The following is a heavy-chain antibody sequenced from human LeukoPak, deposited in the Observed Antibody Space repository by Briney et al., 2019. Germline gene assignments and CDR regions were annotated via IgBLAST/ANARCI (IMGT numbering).Heavy chain of an antibody. D-gene: IGHD6-13*01. CDR1: GGSISSYY. J-gene: IGHJ3*02. CDR3: ARAAAGIGAFDI. V-gene: IGHV4-59*01. Sequence: PSETLSLTCTVSGGSISSYYWSWMRHPPGKGLEWIGYIYYSGSTNYNPSLKSRVTISVDTSKNQFSLKLSSVTAADTAVYYCARAAAGIGAFDIWGQGTMVTVSS. CDR2: IYYSGST.